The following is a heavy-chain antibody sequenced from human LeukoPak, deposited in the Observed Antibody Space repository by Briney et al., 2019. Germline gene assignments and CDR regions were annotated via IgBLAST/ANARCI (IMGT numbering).Heavy chain of an antibody. Sequence: SQTLSLTCTVSGGSFSSGGYYWRWIRQHTGKGLEWIGYIFYSGTTYYNPSLKSRVIISVDASKNQFSLRLSSVTAADTAVYYCARDLGGLGKIDYWGQGTLVTVSS. D-gene: IGHD7-27*01. CDR2: IFYSGTT. J-gene: IGHJ4*02. CDR3: ARDLGGLGKIDY. V-gene: IGHV4-31*03. CDR1: GGSFSSGGYY.